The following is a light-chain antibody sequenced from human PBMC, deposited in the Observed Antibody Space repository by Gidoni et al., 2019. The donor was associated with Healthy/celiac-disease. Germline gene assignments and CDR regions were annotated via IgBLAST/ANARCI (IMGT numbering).Light chain of an antibody. Sequence: EIVLTQSPATLSLSPRERATLSCSASQSVSSYLAWYQQKPGQAPRLLIYDASNRATGIPARFSGSGSGKDFTLTISSLEPEDFAVYDCQQRSNWLTFGGGTKVEIK. J-gene: IGKJ4*01. CDR2: DAS. V-gene: IGKV3-11*01. CDR1: QSVSSY. CDR3: QQRSNWLT.